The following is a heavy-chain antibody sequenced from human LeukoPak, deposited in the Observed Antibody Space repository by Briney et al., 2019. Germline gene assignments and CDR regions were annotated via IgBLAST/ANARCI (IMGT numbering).Heavy chain of an antibody. D-gene: IGHD1-26*01. CDR3: ARVSEATGYAFDI. CDR2: IYSGGST. CDR1: GFTFSSYV. V-gene: IGHV3-53*01. Sequence: GGSLRLSCAASGFTFSSYVMHWVRQAPGKGLEWVSVIYSGGSTYYADSVKGRFTISRDNSKNTLYLQMNSLRAEDTAVYYCARVSEATGYAFDIWGQGTMVTVSS. J-gene: IGHJ3*02.